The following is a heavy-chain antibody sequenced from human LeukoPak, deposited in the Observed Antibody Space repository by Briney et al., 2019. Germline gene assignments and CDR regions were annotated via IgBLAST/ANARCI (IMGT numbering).Heavy chain of an antibody. D-gene: IGHD2-15*01. CDR3: AKLGYCSGGTCYSGRWFDT. CDR2: IYPGDSDT. V-gene: IGHV5-51*01. CDR1: GYSFTSYW. Sequence: PGESLKISCKGSGYSFTSYWIGWVRQMPGKGLEWMGIIYPGDSDTRYSPSFQGQVTISADKSITTAYLQWSSLKASDTAIYYCAKLGYCSGGTCYSGRWFDTWGQGTLVTVSS. J-gene: IGHJ5*02.